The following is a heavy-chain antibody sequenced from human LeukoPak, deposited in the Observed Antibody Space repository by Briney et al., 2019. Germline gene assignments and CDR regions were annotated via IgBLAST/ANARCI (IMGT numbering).Heavy chain of an antibody. CDR1: GYSISSGYY. CDR3: AREDSGYETDIDY. Sequence: SETLSLTCTVSGYSISSGYYWGWIRQPPGKGLEWIGSIYHSGSTYYNPSLKSRVIISVDTSKNQFSLKLSSVTAADTAVYYCAREDSGYETDIDYWGQGTLVTVSS. J-gene: IGHJ4*02. V-gene: IGHV4-38-2*02. D-gene: IGHD5-12*01. CDR2: IYHSGST.